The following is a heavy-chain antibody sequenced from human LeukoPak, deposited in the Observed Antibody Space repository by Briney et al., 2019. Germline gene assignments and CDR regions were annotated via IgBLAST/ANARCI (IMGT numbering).Heavy chain of an antibody. V-gene: IGHV3-23*01. CDR2: ISGSGGST. D-gene: IGHD2-2*01. CDR1: GFTFSSYS. CDR3: AKDLYCSSTSCPATFDY. J-gene: IGHJ4*02. Sequence: GGSLRLSCAASGFTFSSYSMNWVRQAPGKGLEWVSAISGSGGSTYYADSVKGRFTISRDNSKNTLYLQMNSLRAEDTAVYYCAKDLYCSSTSCPATFDYWGQGTLVTVSS.